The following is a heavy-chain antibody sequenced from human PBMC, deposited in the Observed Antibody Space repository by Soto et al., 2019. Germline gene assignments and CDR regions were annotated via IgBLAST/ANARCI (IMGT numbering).Heavy chain of an antibody. J-gene: IGHJ4*02. CDR2: ISGSGGST. CDR1: GFTFSSYA. Sequence: PGGSLRLSCAASGFTFSSYAMSWVRQAPGKGLEWVSAISGSGGSTYYADSVKGRFTISRDNSKNTLYLQMNSLRAEDTAVYYCVREDCSGGLCKRFDYWGQGTPVTVSS. V-gene: IGHV3-23*01. D-gene: IGHD2-15*01. CDR3: VREDCSGGLCKRFDY.